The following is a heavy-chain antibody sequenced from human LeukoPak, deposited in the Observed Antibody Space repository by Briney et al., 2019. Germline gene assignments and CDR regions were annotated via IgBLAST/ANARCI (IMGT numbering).Heavy chain of an antibody. D-gene: IGHD6-19*01. CDR2: ISYDGSNK. CDR1: GFTFSSYA. V-gene: IGHV3-30*04. J-gene: IGHJ4*02. Sequence: GGSLRLSCAASGFTFSSYAMHWVRQAPGKGLEWVAVISYDGSNKYYADSVKGRFTIFRDNSKNTLYLQMNSLRAEDTAVYYCASGAVAGLDDYWGQGTLVTVSS. CDR3: ASGAVAGLDDY.